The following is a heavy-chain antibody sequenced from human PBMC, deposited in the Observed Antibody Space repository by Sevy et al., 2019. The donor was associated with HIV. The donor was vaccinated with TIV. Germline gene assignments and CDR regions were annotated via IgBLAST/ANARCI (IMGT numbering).Heavy chain of an antibody. V-gene: IGHV4-61*01. J-gene: IGHJ3*02. Sequence: SDTLSLTCTVSGGSVSSGSHYWNWIRQPPGKGLEWIGFVYYSGSTNYNSSLESRVTISVDTSKNQFSLKLRSVTAADTAVYYCARGSQFDAFDIWGQGTVVTVSS. CDR3: ARGSQFDAFDI. CDR1: GGSVSSGSHY. CDR2: VYYSGST.